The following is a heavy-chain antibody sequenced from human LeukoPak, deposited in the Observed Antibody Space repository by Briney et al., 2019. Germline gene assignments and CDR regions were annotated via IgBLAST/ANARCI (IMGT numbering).Heavy chain of an antibody. CDR2: ISATGGTT. CDR3: APPYGMDV. CDR1: GFTFSSYA. J-gene: IGHJ6*02. Sequence: GGSLRLSCAASGFTFSSYAMSWVRQAPGKGLEWVSAISATGGTTHYADSVKGRFTISRDNSKNTVYLQMSSLRAEDTAVYYCAPPYGMDVWGQGTTVTVSS. V-gene: IGHV3-23*01.